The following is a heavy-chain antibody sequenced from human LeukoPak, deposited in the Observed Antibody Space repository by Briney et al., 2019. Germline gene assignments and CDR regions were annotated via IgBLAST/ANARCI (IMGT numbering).Heavy chain of an antibody. CDR1: GFTFSSYA. V-gene: IGHV3-23*01. CDR3: ARNFLTDTIFGVYRLDP. D-gene: IGHD3-3*01. J-gene: IGHJ5*02. CDR2: ISGSGGST. Sequence: GGSLRLSCAASGFTFSSYAMSWVRQAPGKGLEWVSAISGSGGSTYYADSVKGRFTISRDNSKNTLYLQMNSLRAEDTAVYYCARNFLTDTIFGVYRLDPWGQGTLVIVSS.